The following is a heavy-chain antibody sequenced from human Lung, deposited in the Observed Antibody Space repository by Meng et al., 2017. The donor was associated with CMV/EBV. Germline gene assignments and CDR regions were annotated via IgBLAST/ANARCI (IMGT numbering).Heavy chain of an antibody. D-gene: IGHD2-2*01. CDR1: GFTFSSYA. V-gene: IGHV3-23*01. CDR2: ISGSGGST. J-gene: IGHJ4*02. Sequence: GEXXTISCAASGFTFSSYAMSWVRQAPGKGLEWVSAISGSGGSTYYADSVKGRFTISRDNSKNTLYLQMNSLRAEDTAVYYCAKDSPIVVVPAAIIPSNDXGQGXLVTVSS. CDR3: AKDSPIVVVPAAIIPSND.